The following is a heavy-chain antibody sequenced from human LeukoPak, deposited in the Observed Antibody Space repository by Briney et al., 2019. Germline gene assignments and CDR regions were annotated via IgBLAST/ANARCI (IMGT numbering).Heavy chain of an antibody. CDR3: ARDAYTGIAAAGSGYYYMDV. Sequence: SETLSLTCTVSGGSISSYYWRWIRQPPGKGLEWIGYIYYSGGTNYNPSLKSRVTISVDTSKNQFSLKLSSVTAADTAVYYCARDAYTGIAAAGSGYYYMDVWGKGTTVTVSS. D-gene: IGHD6-13*01. CDR1: GGSISSYY. V-gene: IGHV4-59*01. CDR2: IYYSGGT. J-gene: IGHJ6*03.